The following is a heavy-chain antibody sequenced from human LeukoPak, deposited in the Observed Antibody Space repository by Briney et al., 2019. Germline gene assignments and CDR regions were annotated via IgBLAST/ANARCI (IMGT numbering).Heavy chain of an antibody. CDR3: ARAAEISALDN. CDR1: GFRFSNYW. D-gene: IGHD6-13*01. V-gene: IGHV3-7*05. J-gene: IGHJ4*02. Sequence: GGSLRLSCEASGFRFSNYWMSWVRQAPGKGLEWVATIKQYGSEKYYVDSVKGRFTISRDNAKKSLFLQMDSLRGEDTAVYYWARAAEISALDNWGQGTLVSVSS. CDR2: IKQYGSEK.